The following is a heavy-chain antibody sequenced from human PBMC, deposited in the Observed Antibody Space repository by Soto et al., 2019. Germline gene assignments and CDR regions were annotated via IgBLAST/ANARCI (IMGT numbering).Heavy chain of an antibody. CDR2: INHSGST. Sequence: SETLSLTCAVYGGSFSGYYWSWIRQPPGKGLEWIGEINHSGSTNYNPSLKSRVTISVDTSKNQFSLKLSSVTAADTAVYYCARGQDYSSSWYRLYYYHGMDVWGQGTTVTVSS. D-gene: IGHD6-13*01. CDR1: GGSFSGYY. CDR3: ARGQDYSSSWYRLYYYHGMDV. J-gene: IGHJ6*02. V-gene: IGHV4-34*01.